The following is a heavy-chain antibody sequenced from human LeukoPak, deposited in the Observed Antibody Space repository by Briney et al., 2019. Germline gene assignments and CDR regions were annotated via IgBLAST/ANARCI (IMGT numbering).Heavy chain of an antibody. V-gene: IGHV1-2*02. CDR1: GYTFTGNY. CDR3: ARAVKTKYSSSWYDY. CDR2: INPDSGGT. J-gene: IGHJ4*02. D-gene: IGHD6-13*01. Sequence: GASVTVSCKASGYTFTGNYMHWVRQAPGQGLEWMGWINPDSGGTNYAQKFHGRVTMTGDTSISTAYMGLSRLRSDDTAVYYCARAVKTKYSSSWYDYWGQGTLVTVSS.